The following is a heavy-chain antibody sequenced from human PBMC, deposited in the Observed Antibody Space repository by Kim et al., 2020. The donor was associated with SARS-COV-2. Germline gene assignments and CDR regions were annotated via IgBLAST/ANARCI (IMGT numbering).Heavy chain of an antibody. J-gene: IGHJ3*02. Sequence: GGSLRLSCAASGFTFSSYAMHWVRQAPGKGLEWVAVISYDGSNKYYADSVKGRFTISRDNSKNTLYLQMNSLRAEDTAVYYCARDHVIGYSSGWYTTGTFDIWGEGRMVTVSS. V-gene: IGHV3-30-3*01. D-gene: IGHD6-19*01. CDR1: GFTFSSYA. CDR3: ARDHVIGYSSGWYTTGTFDI. CDR2: ISYDGSNK.